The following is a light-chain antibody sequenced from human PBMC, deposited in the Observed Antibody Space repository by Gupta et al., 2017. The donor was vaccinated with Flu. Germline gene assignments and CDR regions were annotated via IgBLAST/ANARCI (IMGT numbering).Light chain of an antibody. J-gene: IGKJ1*01. CDR1: QSVSDH. CDR2: GAS. V-gene: IGKV3-15*01. CDR3: QQYNNWPRT. Sequence: IVMTQSPATLSVSPGERATLSCRASQSVSDHLAWYQQKPGQAPRLLIYGASTRATDIPARFSGSGSGTEFTLTISSLQSEDFAVYYCQQYNNWPRTFGQGTKVEIK.